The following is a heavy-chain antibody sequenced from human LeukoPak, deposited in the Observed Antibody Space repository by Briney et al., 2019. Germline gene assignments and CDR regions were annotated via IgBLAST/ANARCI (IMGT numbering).Heavy chain of an antibody. J-gene: IGHJ6*02. V-gene: IGHV4-38-2*02. CDR3: ARGGNSIYQGD. CDR1: GYSISSGYY. CDR2: NYHSGST. Sequence: SETLSLTCTVSGYSISSGYYWGWIRQPRGEGLGGIGSNYHSGSTSYNSSVKSRVTISVDTSKNQFSMKLSTVTAADTAVYYCARGGNSIYQGDWGQGTTVTVSS. D-gene: IGHD2-2*01.